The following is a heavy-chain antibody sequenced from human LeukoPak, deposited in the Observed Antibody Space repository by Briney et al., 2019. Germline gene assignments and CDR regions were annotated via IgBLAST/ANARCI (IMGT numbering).Heavy chain of an antibody. J-gene: IGHJ3*02. D-gene: IGHD3-16*01. Sequence: SSETLSLTCTGSGVSISSYYWSWIRQPPGKGLEWFGNINYSGTTNYHPALKCRVTISVDTSKNQFSLKLSSVTAADTAVYYCARAGDYVGAFDIWGQGTMVTVSS. CDR1: GVSISSYY. CDR2: INYSGTT. CDR3: ARAGDYVGAFDI. V-gene: IGHV4-59*01.